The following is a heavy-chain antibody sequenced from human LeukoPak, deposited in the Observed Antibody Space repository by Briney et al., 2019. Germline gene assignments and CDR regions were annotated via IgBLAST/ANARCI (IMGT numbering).Heavy chain of an antibody. D-gene: IGHD3-10*01. J-gene: IGHJ4*02. CDR3: ASNSYGSGSYFFDY. CDR2: ISAYNGNT. CDR1: GYTFTSYG. Sequence: GASVKLSCKASGYTFTSYGISWVRQAPGQGLEWMGWISAYNGNTNYAQKLQGRVTMTTDTSTSTAYMELRSLRSDDTAVYYCASNSYGSGSYFFDYWGQGTLVTVSS. V-gene: IGHV1-18*01.